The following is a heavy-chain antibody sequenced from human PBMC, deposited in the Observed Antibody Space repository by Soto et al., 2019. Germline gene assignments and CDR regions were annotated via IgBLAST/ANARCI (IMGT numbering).Heavy chain of an antibody. Sequence: QVQLVESGGGVVQPGRSLRLSCAASGFTFSSYGMHWVRQAPGKGLEWVAVIWYDGSNKYYADSVKGRFTSSRDNSKNTLYLQMNSLRAEDTAVYYCARDRELESALCWYFDLWGRGTLVTVSS. J-gene: IGHJ2*01. CDR1: GFTFSSYG. CDR2: IWYDGSNK. CDR3: ARDRELESALCWYFDL. D-gene: IGHD1-1*01. V-gene: IGHV3-33*01.